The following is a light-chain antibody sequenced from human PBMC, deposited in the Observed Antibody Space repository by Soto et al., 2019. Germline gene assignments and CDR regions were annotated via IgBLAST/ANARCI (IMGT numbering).Light chain of an antibody. CDR3: QQYYSYWT. J-gene: IGKJ1*01. V-gene: IGKV1-5*01. Sequence: DIQMTQSPSTLSASVGDRVTITCRASQSVSNWLAWYQQKSGKAPTLLIYDASSLQSGVPSRFSGSGSGTEFALTISSLQPDDFATYYCQQYYSYWTFGQGTKVEIK. CDR2: DAS. CDR1: QSVSNW.